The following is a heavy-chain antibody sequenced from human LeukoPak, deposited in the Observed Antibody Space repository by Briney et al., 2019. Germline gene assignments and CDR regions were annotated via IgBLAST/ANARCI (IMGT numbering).Heavy chain of an antibody. D-gene: IGHD3-10*01. J-gene: IGHJ3*01. Sequence: SGPTLVNPTQTLTLTCTFSGLSLSTSGVGVGWIRHPPGKALEWLALIYWDDDKRYSPSLKSRLTITRDTYKNQVVLTMTNMDPVDTATYYCAHRRDYGSGHDGFDVWGQGTMVTVSS. CDR3: AHRRDYGSGHDGFDV. V-gene: IGHV2-5*02. CDR2: IYWDDDK. CDR1: GLSLSTSGVG.